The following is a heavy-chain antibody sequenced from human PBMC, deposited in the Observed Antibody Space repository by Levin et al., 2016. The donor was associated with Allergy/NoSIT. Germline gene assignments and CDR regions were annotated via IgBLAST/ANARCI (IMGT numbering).Heavy chain of an antibody. D-gene: IGHD2-15*01. CDR3: ARDQGDYCSGGSCYSRTFDY. V-gene: IGHV3-33*01. Sequence: VRQAPGKGLEWVAVIWYDGSNKYYADSVKGRFTISRDNSKNTLYLQMNSLRAEDTAVYYCARDQGDYCSGGSCYSRTFDYWGQGTLVTVSS. CDR2: IWYDGSNK. J-gene: IGHJ4*02.